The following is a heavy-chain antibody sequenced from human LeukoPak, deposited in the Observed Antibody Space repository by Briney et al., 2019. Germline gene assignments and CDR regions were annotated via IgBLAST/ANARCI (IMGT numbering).Heavy chain of an antibody. J-gene: IGHJ3*02. D-gene: IGHD2-15*01. CDR2: INPNSGGT. CDR1: GYTFTGYY. Sequence: GASVKVSCKASGYTFTGYYMHWVRQAPGQGLEWMGWINPNSGGTNYAQKFQGRVTMTRDTSISTAYMELSRLRYDDTAVYYCARSRGYCSGGSCYFRAFDIWGQGTMVTVSS. V-gene: IGHV1-2*02. CDR3: ARSRGYCSGGSCYFRAFDI.